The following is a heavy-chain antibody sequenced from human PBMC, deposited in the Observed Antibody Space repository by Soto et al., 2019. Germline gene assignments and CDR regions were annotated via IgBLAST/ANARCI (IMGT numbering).Heavy chain of an antibody. CDR1: GFTFSTYE. D-gene: IGHD2-2*01. Sequence: LRLSCAASGFTFSTYEINWVRQAPGKGLEWLSYISNSGSSVFYGDSVKGRFTISRDNAKNSVYLQMNSLRAEDTAVYYCVRERNCSTISCLDKRFDYWGQGTLVTVSS. V-gene: IGHV3-48*03. CDR2: ISNSGSSV. J-gene: IGHJ4*02. CDR3: VRERNCSTISCLDKRFDY.